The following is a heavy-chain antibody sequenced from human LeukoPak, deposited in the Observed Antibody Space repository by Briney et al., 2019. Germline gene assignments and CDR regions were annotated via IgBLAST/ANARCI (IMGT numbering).Heavy chain of an antibody. Sequence: GGSLRLSCAASGFTFSRFWMSWVRQAPGKGLEWVANIKQDGTEQYYLDSVKGRFTISRDNTKNSVSLQMNSLRVEDTAIYYCVRGHPDFDYWGQGTLVTVSS. CDR3: VRGHPDFDY. V-gene: IGHV3-7*04. CDR1: GFTFSRFW. J-gene: IGHJ4*02. CDR2: IKQDGTEQ.